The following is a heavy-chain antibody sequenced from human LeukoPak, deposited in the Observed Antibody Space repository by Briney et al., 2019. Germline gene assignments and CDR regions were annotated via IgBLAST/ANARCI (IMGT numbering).Heavy chain of an antibody. CDR3: ARDGIGAATVEYYFDY. CDR1: GFTFSSYG. J-gene: IGHJ4*02. D-gene: IGHD2-15*01. Sequence: GGSLRLSCAASGFTFSSYGMHWVRQAPGKGLEWVAVIWYDGSTKYYADSVKGRFIISRDNSKNTLYLQMNSLRAEDTAVYYCARDGIGAATVEYYFDYWGQGTLVAVSS. V-gene: IGHV3-33*01. CDR2: IWYDGSTK.